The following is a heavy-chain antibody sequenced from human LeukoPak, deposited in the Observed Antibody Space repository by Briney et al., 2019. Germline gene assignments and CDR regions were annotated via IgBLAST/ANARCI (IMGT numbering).Heavy chain of an antibody. CDR2: ISTSSSYI. D-gene: IGHD2-15*01. CDR1: GVTFSSPS. J-gene: IGHJ5*02. CDR3: ARGADGVSSNSRGWFDP. Sequence: GGCLRLSCAASGVTFSSPSMNWVRQAPGERLEWVSSISTSSSYIYYAHSVKGRFTISRDNARNSLYLQMNTLRAEDTAVYSCARGADGVSSNSRGWFDPWGQGTLVTVSS. V-gene: IGHV3-21*01.